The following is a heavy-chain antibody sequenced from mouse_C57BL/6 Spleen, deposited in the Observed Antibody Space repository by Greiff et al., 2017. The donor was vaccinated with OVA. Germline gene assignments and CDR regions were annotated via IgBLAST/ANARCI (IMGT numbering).Heavy chain of an antibody. CDR3: ARHYDYDKGFAY. CDR2: IYPGDGDT. J-gene: IGHJ3*01. D-gene: IGHD2-4*01. CDR1: GYAFSSYW. V-gene: IGHV1-80*01. Sequence: QVQLKESGAELVKPGASVKISCKASGYAFSSYWMNWVKQRPGKGLEWIGQIYPGDGDTNYNGKFKGKATLTADKSSSTAYMQLSSLTSEDSAVYFCARHYDYDKGFAYWGQGTLVTVSA.